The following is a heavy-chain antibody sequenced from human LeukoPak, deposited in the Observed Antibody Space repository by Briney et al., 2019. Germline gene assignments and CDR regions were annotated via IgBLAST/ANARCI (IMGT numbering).Heavy chain of an antibody. CDR3: ARDRSYDSSGYYHY. CDR1: GFTFSSYG. J-gene: IGHJ4*02. CDR2: ISGSGGST. D-gene: IGHD3-22*01. V-gene: IGHV3-23*01. Sequence: QTGGSLRLSCAASGFTFSSYGMSWVRQAPGKGLEWVSAISGSGGSTYYADSVKGRFTISRDNAKNSLYLQMNSLRAEDTALYYCARDRSYDSSGYYHYWGQGTLVTVSS.